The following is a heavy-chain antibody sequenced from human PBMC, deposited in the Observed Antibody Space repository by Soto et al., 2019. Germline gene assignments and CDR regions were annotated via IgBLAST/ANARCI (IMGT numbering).Heavy chain of an antibody. J-gene: IGHJ4*02. V-gene: IGHV3-23*01. CDR2: ISGSVGST. D-gene: IGHD2-15*01. CDR1: GFTFSSYA. CDR3: AKDLRSGGRPFDY. Sequence: EVQLLESGGGLVQPGGSLRLSCAASGFTFSSYAMSWVRQAPGKGLEWVSAISGSVGSTYYADSVKGRFTISRDNSKNTLYLQMNSLRAEDTAVYYCAKDLRSGGRPFDYWGQGTLVTVSS.